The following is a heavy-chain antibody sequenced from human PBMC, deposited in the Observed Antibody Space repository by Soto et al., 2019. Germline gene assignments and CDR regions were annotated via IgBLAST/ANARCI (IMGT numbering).Heavy chain of an antibody. CDR2: IYSGGST. CDR1: GFTVSSNY. Sequence: GGSLRLSCAASGFTVSSNYMSWVRQAPGKGLEWVSVIYSGGSTYYADSVKGRFTISRDNSKNTLYLQMNSLRAEDTAVYYCSRDFNGDYDYWGQGTLVTVSS. D-gene: IGHD4-17*01. V-gene: IGHV3-66*01. CDR3: SRDFNGDYDY. J-gene: IGHJ4*02.